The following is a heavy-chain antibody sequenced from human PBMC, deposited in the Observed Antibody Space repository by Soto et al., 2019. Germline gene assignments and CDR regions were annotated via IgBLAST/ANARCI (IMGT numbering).Heavy chain of an antibody. CDR1: GFTFSDSY. D-gene: IGHD6-13*01. J-gene: IGHJ4*02. CDR2: ISGGLSYI. V-gene: IGHV3-11*06. Sequence: KPGGSLRLSCAASGFTFSDSYMIWIRQAPGKGLEWVSYISGGLSYINYADSVKGRFTISRDNAKNSLYLQMNSLRVEDTAVYYWARGKNMAADFDYWGQGTQVTVSS. CDR3: ARGKNMAADFDY.